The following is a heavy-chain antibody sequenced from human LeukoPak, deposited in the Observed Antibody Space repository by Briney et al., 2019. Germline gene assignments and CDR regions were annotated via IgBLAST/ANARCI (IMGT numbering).Heavy chain of an antibody. CDR1: GFXFSSYA. J-gene: IGHJ3*02. CDR3: AKAHRIIVAVKAAFDI. V-gene: IGHV3-23*01. Sequence: GGSLRLSCAASGFXFSSYAISWVRQAPGKGLEWVSGISGSGSTTHYADSVKGRFTISRDNSKNTLYLQMNSLRAEDTAVYPCAKAHRIIVAVKAAFDIWGLGTMVTVSS. CDR2: ISGSGSTT. D-gene: IGHD5-12*01.